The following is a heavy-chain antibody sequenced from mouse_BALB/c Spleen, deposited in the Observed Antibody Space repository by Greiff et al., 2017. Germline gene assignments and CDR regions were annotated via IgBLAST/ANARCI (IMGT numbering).Heavy chain of an antibody. CDR1: GFTFSSYT. D-gene: IGHD4-1*01. CDR2: ISSGGSYT. V-gene: IGHV5-6-4*01. CDR3: TRENPNTYAMDY. J-gene: IGHJ4*01. Sequence: DVKLVESGGGLVKPGGSLKLSCAASGFTFSSYTMSWVRQTPEKRLEWVATISSGGSYTYYPDSVKGRFTISRDNAKNTLYLQMISLKSEDTAMYYCTRENPNTYAMDYWGQGTSVTVSS.